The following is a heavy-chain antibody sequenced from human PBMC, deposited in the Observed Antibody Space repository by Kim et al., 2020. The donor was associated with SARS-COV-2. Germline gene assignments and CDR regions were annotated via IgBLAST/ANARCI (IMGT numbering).Heavy chain of an antibody. J-gene: IGHJ4*02. CDR1: GFTFSSHG. V-gene: IGHV3-30*18. CDR3: AKDKSGSYGYGGNDY. Sequence: GGSLRLSCAASGFTFSSHGMHWVRQAPGKGLEWVAVISYDGSNKYYADSVKGRFTISRDNSKNTLYLQMNSLRAEDTAVYYCAKDKSGSYGYGGNDYWGQGTLVTVSS. CDR2: ISYDGSNK. D-gene: IGHD5-18*01.